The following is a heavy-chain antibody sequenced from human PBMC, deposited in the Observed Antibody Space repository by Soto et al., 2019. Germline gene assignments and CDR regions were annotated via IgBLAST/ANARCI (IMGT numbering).Heavy chain of an antibody. J-gene: IGHJ4*02. Sequence: GGSLRLSCAASGLTFNNAWMSWVRQAPGKGLEWVGRIKSKTDGGTTDYAAPVKGRFTISRDDSKNTLYLQMNSLKTEDTAVYYCTTASRIGWLVDYWGQGTLVTVSS. CDR1: GLTFNNAW. D-gene: IGHD3-9*01. CDR2: IKSKTDGGTT. V-gene: IGHV3-15*01. CDR3: TTASRIGWLVDY.